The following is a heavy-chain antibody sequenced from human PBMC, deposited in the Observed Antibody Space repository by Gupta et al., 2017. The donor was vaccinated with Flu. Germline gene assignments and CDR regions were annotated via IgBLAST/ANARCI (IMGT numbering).Heavy chain of an antibody. CDR2: IYPIDSQT. D-gene: IGHD3-9*01. CDR3: ARTADWRSFFGY. CDR1: GYIFTKFY. V-gene: IGHV5-51*01. Sequence: DVQLVQSGAEVKKPGESLQIACQASGYIFTKFYSAWVRQVPGKGLEWMGLIYPIDSQTRYSPSFQGRITISADKSTDTAYLQWNSLQTSDTGIYYCARTADWRSFFGYWGHGAQVTVS. J-gene: IGHJ4*01.